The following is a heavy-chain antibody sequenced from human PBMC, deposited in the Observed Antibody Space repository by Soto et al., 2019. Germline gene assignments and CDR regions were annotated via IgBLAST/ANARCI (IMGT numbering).Heavy chain of an antibody. Sequence: LRLSCAASASTFSNYIMHWVRQAPGKGLEWVAFISYDGSNSNYADFVEGRFTISRDNPKNMLYLQLSSLRPDDTAVYYCAGGDNYYALGVWGRGT. CDR3: AGGDNYYALGV. V-gene: IGHV3-30*04. D-gene: IGHD2-15*01. CDR1: ASTFSNYI. CDR2: ISYDGSNS. J-gene: IGHJ6*02.